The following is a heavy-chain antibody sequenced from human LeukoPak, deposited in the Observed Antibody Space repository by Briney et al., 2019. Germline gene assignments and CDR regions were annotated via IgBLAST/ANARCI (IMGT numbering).Heavy chain of an antibody. CDR2: IYSGGSI. Sequence: GGSLRLSCAASGFTVSSNYMSWVRQAPGKGLEWVSVIYSGGSIYYADSVKGRFTISRDNSKNTLYLQMNSLRAEDTAVYYCARDQGREAFDIWGQGTMVTVSS. CDR1: GFTVSSNY. V-gene: IGHV3-53*01. J-gene: IGHJ3*02. CDR3: ARDQGREAFDI.